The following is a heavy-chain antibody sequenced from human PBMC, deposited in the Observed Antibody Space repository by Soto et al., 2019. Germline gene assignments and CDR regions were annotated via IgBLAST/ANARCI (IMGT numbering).Heavy chain of an antibody. J-gene: IGHJ4*02. V-gene: IGHV3-30*18. CDR1: GFTFSSYG. Sequence: GGSLRLSCAASGFTFSSYGMHWVRQAPGKGLEWVAVISYDGSNKYYADSVKGRFTISRDNSKNTLYLQMNSLRAEDTAVYYCAKDQGVRGVIITFPFDYWGQGTLVTVSS. CDR2: ISYDGSNK. D-gene: IGHD3-10*01. CDR3: AKDQGVRGVIITFPFDY.